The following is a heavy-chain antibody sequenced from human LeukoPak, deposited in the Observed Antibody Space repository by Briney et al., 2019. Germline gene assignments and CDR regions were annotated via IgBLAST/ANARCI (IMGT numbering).Heavy chain of an antibody. Sequence: GGSLRLSCVASGFTFSSYAMHWVRQTPRKGLEYVSGINSNGGSTHYANSVKGRFTISRDNSKHTLYLQMGSLSTADMAVYYCARAATVIAESAFGYWGQGTLVTVSS. CDR2: INSNGGST. CDR1: GFTFSSYA. CDR3: ARAATVIAESAFGY. D-gene: IGHD2-21*01. V-gene: IGHV3-64*01. J-gene: IGHJ4*02.